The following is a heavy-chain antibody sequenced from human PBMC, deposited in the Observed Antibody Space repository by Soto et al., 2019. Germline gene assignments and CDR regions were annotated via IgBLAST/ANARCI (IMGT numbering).Heavy chain of an antibody. J-gene: IGHJ4*02. CDR1: GFTFSTYT. D-gene: IGHD2-8*01. V-gene: IGHV3-23*01. Sequence: VQLLESGGGLAQPGGSLRLSCAASGFTFSTYTMAWVRQAPGRGPEWVAGVSQDGTAHYADSVKRRFTISRDNSRDTVYLQMITLRGEDTAVYYCAKDMRPGGVWDFDYWGQGSLVTASS. CDR2: VSQDGTA. CDR3: AKDMRPGGVWDFDY.